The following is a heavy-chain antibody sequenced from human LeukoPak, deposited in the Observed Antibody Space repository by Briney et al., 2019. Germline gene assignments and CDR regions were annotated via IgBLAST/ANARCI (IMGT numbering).Heavy chain of an antibody. D-gene: IGHD4-17*01. V-gene: IGHV3-48*03. Sequence: GGSLRLSCAASGFTLSSYEMNWVRLAPGKGLEWISYISRTGNSIYYAESVKGRFTISRDSAKNSLYPQMNSLRAEDTAVYYCARYRGGGDYDYWGQGTLVTVSS. J-gene: IGHJ4*02. CDR3: ARYRGGGDYDY. CDR2: ISRTGNSI. CDR1: GFTLSSYE.